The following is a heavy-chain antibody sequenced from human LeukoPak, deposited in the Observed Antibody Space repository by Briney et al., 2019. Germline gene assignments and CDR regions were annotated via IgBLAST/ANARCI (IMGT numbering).Heavy chain of an antibody. V-gene: IGHV4-34*01. Sequence: SETLSLTCAVYGESFSGYYWSWIRQPPGKGLEWIGEINHSGSTNYNPSLKSRVTISVDTSKNQFSLKLSSVTAADTAVYYCASRRTYSSSWYLPGDYYYYMDVWGKGTTVTVSS. CDR2: INHSGST. D-gene: IGHD6-13*01. J-gene: IGHJ6*03. CDR1: GESFSGYY. CDR3: ASRRTYSSSWYLPGDYYYYMDV.